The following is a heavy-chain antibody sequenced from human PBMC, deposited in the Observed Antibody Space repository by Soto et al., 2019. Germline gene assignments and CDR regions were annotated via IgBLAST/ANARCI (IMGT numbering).Heavy chain of an antibody. CDR2: IYYSGST. D-gene: IGHD3-3*01. CDR1: GGSISSSSYY. CDR3: ARRNFWSGQNWFDP. V-gene: IGHV4-39*01. Sequence: QLQLQESGPGLVKPSETLSLTCTVSGGSISSSSYYWGWIRQPPGKGLEWIGSIYYSGSTYYNPSLKSRVTISVDTSKNQFSLKLSSVTAADTAVYYCARRNFWSGQNWFDPWGQGTLVTVSS. J-gene: IGHJ5*02.